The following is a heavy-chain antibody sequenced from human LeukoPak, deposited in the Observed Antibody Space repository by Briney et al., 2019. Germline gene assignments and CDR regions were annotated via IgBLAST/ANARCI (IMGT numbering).Heavy chain of an antibody. V-gene: IGHV3-74*01. CDR1: GFSLSGYW. CDR2: NNGDGSTT. CDR3: ARDPRNVGLAP. J-gene: IGHJ5*02. D-gene: IGHD2-15*01. Sequence: GGSLRLSCVASGFSLSGYWMYWVRQAPGKGLMYVSRNNGDGSTTNYADVVKGRFTMSRDNVKNTLYLQMNSLRVEDTAVYYCARDPRNVGLAPWGQGTLVTASS.